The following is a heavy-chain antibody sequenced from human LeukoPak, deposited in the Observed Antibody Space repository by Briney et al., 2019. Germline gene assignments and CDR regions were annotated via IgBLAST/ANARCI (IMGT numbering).Heavy chain of an antibody. CDR3: ARQKGAHYHDGSALLQAFDI. D-gene: IGHD3-22*01. J-gene: IGHJ3*02. V-gene: IGHV4-39*01. CDR1: GGSISSSNDL. CDR2: IYYGGST. Sequence: SETLSLTCTVSGGSISSSNDLWGWIRQPPGKGLEWVGTIYYGGSTYYNPSLKSRVTISVDTSKSQFSLKLTSVTAADTAVYFCARQKGAHYHDGSALLQAFDIWGQGTMVTVSS.